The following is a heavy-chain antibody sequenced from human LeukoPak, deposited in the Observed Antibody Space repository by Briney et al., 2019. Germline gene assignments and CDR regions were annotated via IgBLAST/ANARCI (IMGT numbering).Heavy chain of an antibody. J-gene: IGHJ4*02. CDR1: GGTFSSYA. Sequence: ASVKVSCKASGGTFSSYAINWVRQAPGQGLEWMGGIIPIFGTANYAQKFQGRVTITTDESTSTAYMELSSLRSEDTAVYYCARDTSMEQFDYWGQGTLVTVSS. CDR2: IIPIFGTA. V-gene: IGHV1-69*05. CDR3: ARDTSMEQFDY. D-gene: IGHD5-18*01.